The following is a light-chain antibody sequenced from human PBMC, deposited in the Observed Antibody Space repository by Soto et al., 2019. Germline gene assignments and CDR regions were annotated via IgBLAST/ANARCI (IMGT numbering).Light chain of an antibody. CDR2: EVT. Sequence: SVLTLPASLSGPPVQSSCISCTGTISDVGEDAPGSWYQQQPGKAPKLVIYEVTHRPSGVSNRFSGSKSGNTASLTISGLQAEDAADYYVTSSTSSIVYVLRTGTKVTV. CDR1: ISDVGEDAP. CDR3: TSSTSSIVYV. J-gene: IGLJ1*01. V-gene: IGLV2-14*01.